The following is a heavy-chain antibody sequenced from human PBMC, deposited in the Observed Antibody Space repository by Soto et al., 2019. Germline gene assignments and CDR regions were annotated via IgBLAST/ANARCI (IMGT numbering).Heavy chain of an antibody. CDR3: AKYEALGGVYYDILTGYHPIGY. D-gene: IGHD3-9*01. Sequence: GGSLRLSCAASGFTFSSYAMSWVRQAPGKGLEWVSAISGSGGSTYYADSVKGRFTISRDNSKNKLYLKMNRLKAEETAVYYCAKYEALGGVYYDILTGYHPIGYWGQGTLVTVSS. J-gene: IGHJ4*02. CDR1: GFTFSSYA. CDR2: ISGSGGST. V-gene: IGHV3-23*01.